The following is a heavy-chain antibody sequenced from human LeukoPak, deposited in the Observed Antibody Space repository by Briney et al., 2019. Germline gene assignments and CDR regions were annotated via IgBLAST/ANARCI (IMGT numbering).Heavy chain of an antibody. CDR3: ASSTILLNTVTTR. CDR1: GGPLSNYY. CDR2: INHSGST. V-gene: IGHV4-34*01. J-gene: IGHJ4*02. D-gene: IGHD4-17*01. Sequence: PSETLSLTCAVYGGPLSNYYWSWIRQPPGKGLEWIGEINHSGSTIYNPSLKSRVTISVDTSKTQFSLKLSSVTAADTAVYYCASSTILLNTVTTRWGQGTLVTVSS.